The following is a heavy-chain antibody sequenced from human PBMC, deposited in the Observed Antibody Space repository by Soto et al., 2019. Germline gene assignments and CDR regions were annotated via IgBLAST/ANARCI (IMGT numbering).Heavy chain of an antibody. CDR3: AKDPRMATHVY. CDR2: ISGSGGST. CDR1: GFTFSSYT. J-gene: IGHJ4*02. V-gene: IGHV3-23*01. D-gene: IGHD5-12*01. Sequence: GGSLRLSCAASGFTFSSYTMSWVRQAPGKGLEWVSAISGSGGSTYYADSVKGRFTISRDNSKNTLYLQMNSLRAEDTAVYYCAKDPRMATHVYWGQGTLVTVSS.